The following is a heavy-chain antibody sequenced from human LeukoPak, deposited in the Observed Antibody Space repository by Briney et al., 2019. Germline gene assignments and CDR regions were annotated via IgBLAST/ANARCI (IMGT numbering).Heavy chain of an antibody. CDR2: ISYSGNT. Sequence: SETLSLTCAVSGYSITSSSWWGWIRQPPGKGLEWIGFISYSGNTNYNPSLKSRVTISVDTSKIQFSLRLTSMTAADTAVYYCARGGAITGTRGIFDYWGQGTLVAVSS. CDR3: ARGGAITGTRGIFDY. V-gene: IGHV4-28*03. J-gene: IGHJ4*02. CDR1: GYSITSSSW. D-gene: IGHD1-7*01.